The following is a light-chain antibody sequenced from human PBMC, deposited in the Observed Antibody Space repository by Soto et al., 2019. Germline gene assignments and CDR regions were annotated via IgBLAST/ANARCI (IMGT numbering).Light chain of an antibody. Sequence: QSALTQPASVSGSPGQSMTISCTGTSSDVGSYNLVSWYQQHPGKAPKLMICEVSKRPSGVSNRFSGSKSGNTASLTISGLQAEDEADYYCCSYAGSSTVFGTGTKVTVL. V-gene: IGLV2-23*02. CDR1: SSDVGSYNL. J-gene: IGLJ1*01. CDR3: CSYAGSSTV. CDR2: EVS.